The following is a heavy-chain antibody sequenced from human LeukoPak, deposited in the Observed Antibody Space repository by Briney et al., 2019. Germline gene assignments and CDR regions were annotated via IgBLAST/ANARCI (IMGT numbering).Heavy chain of an antibody. CDR3: ARKGAVVVPAAVPVGFDP. D-gene: IGHD2-2*01. CDR2: INPNSGGT. J-gene: IGHJ5*02. CDR1: GYTFTGYY. Sequence: ASVKVSCKASGYTFTGYYMHWVRQAPGQGLEWMGWINPNSGGTNCAQKFQGRVTMTRDTSISTAYMELSRLRSDDTAVYYCARKGAVVVPAAVPVGFDPWGQGTLVTVSS. V-gene: IGHV1-2*02.